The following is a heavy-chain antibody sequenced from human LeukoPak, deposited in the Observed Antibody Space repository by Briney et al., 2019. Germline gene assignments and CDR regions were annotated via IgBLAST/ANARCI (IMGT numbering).Heavy chain of an antibody. Sequence: GGSLRLSCAASGFTFSSYAMSWVRQAPGKGLEWVSAISGSGGSTYYADSVKGRFTISRDNSKNTLYLQMNSLRAEDTAVYYCAKLSVLRFLEWLVPFDYWGQGTLVTVSS. CDR3: AKLSVLRFLEWLVPFDY. D-gene: IGHD3-3*01. J-gene: IGHJ4*02. CDR1: GFTFSSYA. V-gene: IGHV3-23*01. CDR2: ISGSGGST.